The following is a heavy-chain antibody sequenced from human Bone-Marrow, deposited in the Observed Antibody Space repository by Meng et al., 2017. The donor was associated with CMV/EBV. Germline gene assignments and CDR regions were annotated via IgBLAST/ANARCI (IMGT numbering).Heavy chain of an antibody. CDR1: GGSFSGYY. Sequence: SETLSITCAVYGGSFSGYYWSWIRQPPGKGLEWIGEINQSGSTNCNPTLKSRVTISIDTSKNHFSLNLTSVTAADTAVYYCARKDYYDISGHAFDIWGEGTIVTVSS. V-gene: IGHV4-34*01. CDR2: INQSGST. D-gene: IGHD3-22*01. J-gene: IGHJ3*02. CDR3: ARKDYYDISGHAFDI.